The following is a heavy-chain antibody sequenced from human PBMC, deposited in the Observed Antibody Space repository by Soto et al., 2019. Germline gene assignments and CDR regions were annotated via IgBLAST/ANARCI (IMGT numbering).Heavy chain of an antibody. CDR2: ISGYNGDT. D-gene: IGHD2-8*01. CDR3: AKNGQPPYYYYGLDV. J-gene: IGHJ6*02. CDR1: GYTFSRYG. V-gene: IGHV1-18*01. Sequence: QGQLVQSGGEVKKPGASVKVSCKASGYTFSRYGISWVRQAPGQGVEWMGWISGYNGDTNYAQKFQGRVTMTIYTSTTTAYIELRGLTSDDTAIYYCAKNGQPPYYYYGLDVWGQGTTVTVSS.